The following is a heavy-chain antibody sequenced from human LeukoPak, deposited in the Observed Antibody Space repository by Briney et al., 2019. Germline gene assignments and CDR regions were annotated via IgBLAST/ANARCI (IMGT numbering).Heavy chain of an antibody. Sequence: ASVEVSCKASGYTFTSYGISWVRQAPGQGLEWMGWISAYNGSTNYAQKLQGRVTMTTDTSTSTAYMELRSLRSDDTAVYYCARDFGWKGGVIIPWDYYGMDVWGQGTTVTVSS. J-gene: IGHJ6*02. CDR1: GYTFTSYG. CDR2: ISAYNGST. CDR3: ARDFGWKGGVIIPWDYYGMDV. V-gene: IGHV1-18*01. D-gene: IGHD3-10*01.